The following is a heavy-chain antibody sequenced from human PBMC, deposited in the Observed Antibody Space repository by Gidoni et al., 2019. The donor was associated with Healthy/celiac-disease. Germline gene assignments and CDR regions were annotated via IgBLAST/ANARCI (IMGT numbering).Heavy chain of an antibody. J-gene: IGHJ5*02. CDR2: IYSGGST. V-gene: IGHV3-66*02. D-gene: IGHD6-19*01. CDR3: ARLAGIAVAAGFDP. CDR1: GVTVSSNY. Sequence: EVQLVESGGGVVEPGGSLRLYCAASGVTVSSNYMSWVRQAPGKGLAWFSVIYSGGSTYSADSVKGRFTISRDNSKNTLYLQMNSLRAEDTAVYYCARLAGIAVAAGFDPWGQGTLVTVSS.